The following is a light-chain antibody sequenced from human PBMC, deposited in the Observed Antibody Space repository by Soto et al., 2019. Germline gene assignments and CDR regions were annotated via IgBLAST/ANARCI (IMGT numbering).Light chain of an antibody. V-gene: IGKV3-11*01. CDR3: QQRSKWIT. J-gene: IGKJ5*01. CDR2: DAS. CDR1: QSVSSY. Sequence: EIVLTQSPATLSLSPGERAPLSCRASQSVSSYLAWYQQKPGQAPRLLIYDASNRATGIPARFSGSGSGTDFTLTISSLEPEDFAVYYCQQRSKWITFGQGTRLEIK.